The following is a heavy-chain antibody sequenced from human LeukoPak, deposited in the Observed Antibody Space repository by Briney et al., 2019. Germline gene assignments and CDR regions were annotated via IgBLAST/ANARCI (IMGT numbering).Heavy chain of an antibody. CDR1: GGTFSSYA. CDR3: AGEYYDLWSGQWAGYYYYMDV. V-gene: IGHV1-69*05. CDR2: IIPIFGTA. Sequence: SVKVSCKASGGTFSSYAISWVRQAPGQGLEWMGRIIPIFGTANYAQKFQGRVTITTDESTSTAYMELSSLRSEDTAVYYCAGEYYDLWSGQWAGYYYYMDVWGKGTTVTVSS. D-gene: IGHD3-3*01. J-gene: IGHJ6*03.